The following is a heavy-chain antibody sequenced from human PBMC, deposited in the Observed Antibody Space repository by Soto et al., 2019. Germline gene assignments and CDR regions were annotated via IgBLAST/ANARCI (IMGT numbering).Heavy chain of an antibody. Sequence: SETLSLTCTVSGDSISSYFWSWIRQPPGKGLEWIGYVYSTEITNYNPSLKSRVAMSIDTSKNQFSLKVRSVTAADTAVYYCARGSEAWFDPWGQGTLVTVSS. J-gene: IGHJ5*02. CDR3: ARGSEAWFDP. V-gene: IGHV4-59*01. CDR2: VYSTEIT. CDR1: GDSISSYF.